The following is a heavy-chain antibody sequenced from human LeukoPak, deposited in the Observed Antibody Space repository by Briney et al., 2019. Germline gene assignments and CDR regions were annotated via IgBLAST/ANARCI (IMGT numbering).Heavy chain of an antibody. CDR1: GFTFSIYT. Sequence: GGSLRLSCAASGFTFSIYTMNWVRQAPGKGLEWVSEISGTGGNTYYADSVKGRFTISRDNSKNTLYLQMNSLRAEDTAVYYCAKDWGSVYFDSGLPRYYFDYWGQGTLVTVSS. CDR3: AKDWGSVYFDSGLPRYYFDY. J-gene: IGHJ4*02. D-gene: IGHD3-10*01. V-gene: IGHV3-23*01. CDR2: ISGTGGNT.